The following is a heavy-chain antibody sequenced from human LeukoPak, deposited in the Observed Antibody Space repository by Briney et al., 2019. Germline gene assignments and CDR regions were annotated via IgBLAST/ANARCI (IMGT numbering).Heavy chain of an antibody. V-gene: IGHV1-18*01. D-gene: IGHD1-7*01. Sequence: ASVKVSCKASGYTFTSYGISWVRQAPGQGLEWMGWISAYNGNTNYAQKLQGRVTMTTDTSTSTAYMEPRSLRSDDTAVYYCARGVLTFAGTADFDYWGQGTLVTVSS. J-gene: IGHJ4*02. CDR1: GYTFTSYG. CDR2: ISAYNGNT. CDR3: ARGVLTFAGTADFDY.